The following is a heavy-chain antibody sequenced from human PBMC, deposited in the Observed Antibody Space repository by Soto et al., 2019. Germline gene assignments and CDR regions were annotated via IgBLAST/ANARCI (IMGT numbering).Heavy chain of an antibody. CDR3: ARVRGWGSTLYWYFDL. Sequence: QVQLVESGGGVVQPGRSLRLSCAASGFTFSSYAMHWVRQAPGQGLEWVAVISYDGSNKYYADSVKGRFTISRDNSKNTLYLQMNSLRAEDTAVYYCARVRGWGSTLYWYFDLWGRGTLVTVSS. CDR1: GFTFSSYA. D-gene: IGHD3-16*01. CDR2: ISYDGSNK. J-gene: IGHJ2*01. V-gene: IGHV3-30-3*01.